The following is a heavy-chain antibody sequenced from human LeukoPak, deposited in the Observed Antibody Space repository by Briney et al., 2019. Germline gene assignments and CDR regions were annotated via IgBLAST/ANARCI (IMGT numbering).Heavy chain of an antibody. CDR2: ISGSGGST. D-gene: IGHD6-13*01. V-gene: IGHV3-23*01. Sequence: GGSLRLSCAASGFTLSSYAMSWVRQAPGKGLEWVSAISGSGGSTYYADSVKGRFTISRDNSKNTLYLQMNSLRAEDTAVYYCAKDRSIAIAGDMNWFDPRGQGTLVTVSS. CDR3: AKDRSIAIAGDMNWFDP. J-gene: IGHJ5*02. CDR1: GFTLSSYA.